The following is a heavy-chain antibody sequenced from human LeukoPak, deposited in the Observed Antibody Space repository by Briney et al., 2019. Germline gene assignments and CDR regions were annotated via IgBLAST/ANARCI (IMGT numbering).Heavy chain of an antibody. Sequence: SETLSLTCVVSGDSTTSGGYSWSWIRQPPGKGLEWVGYIYDSGIAFYNPSLKSRVTMSVDTSKNHFFLNLRSVTAADTAVYYCARRGGDMPARGFMDVWGKGTTVTVSS. CDR2: IYDSGIA. D-gene: IGHD3-16*01. V-gene: IGHV4-30-4*07. CDR1: GDSTTSGGYS. CDR3: ARRGGDMPARGFMDV. J-gene: IGHJ6*03.